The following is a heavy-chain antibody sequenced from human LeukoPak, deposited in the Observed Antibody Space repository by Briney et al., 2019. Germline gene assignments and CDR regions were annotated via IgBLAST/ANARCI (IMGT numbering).Heavy chain of an antibody. V-gene: IGHV4-59*11. CDR3: ARELYSDYVDY. D-gene: IGHD4-11*01. CDR2: IYSSGST. Sequence: SETLSLTCIVSGGSMTSTSHYWSWIRQPPGKGLEWIGYIYSSGSTNYNPSLKSRVTMSVDTSKNQFSLKLSSVTAADTAVYYCARELYSDYVDYWGQGTLVAVSS. CDR1: GGSMTSTSHY. J-gene: IGHJ4*02.